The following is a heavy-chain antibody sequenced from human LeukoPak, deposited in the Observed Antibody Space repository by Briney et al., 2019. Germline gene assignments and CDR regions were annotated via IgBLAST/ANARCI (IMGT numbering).Heavy chain of an antibody. CDR3: ARGYKAAASIYYYYYGMDV. V-gene: IGHV4-4*02. Sequence: PSETLSLTCAVSGGSISSSNWWSWVRQPPGKGLEWIGEIYHSGSTSYNPSLKSRVTISVDKSKNQFSLKLSSVTAADTAVYYCARGYKAAASIYYYYYGMDVWGQGTTVTVSS. CDR1: GGSISSSNW. D-gene: IGHD6-13*01. J-gene: IGHJ6*02. CDR2: IYHSGST.